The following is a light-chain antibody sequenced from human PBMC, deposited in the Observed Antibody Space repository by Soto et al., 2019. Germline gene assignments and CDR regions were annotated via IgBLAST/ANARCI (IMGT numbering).Light chain of an antibody. CDR2: GAS. CDR3: HQRSNWPPFT. J-gene: IGKJ3*01. Sequence: EILLTQSPATLSLSPGEGATLSCRASQSVSNNLAWYQQKPGQAPRLLIYGASKRATGVPARFSGSGSGTECTLTISSLEPEDFAVYYCHQRSNWPPFTFGPGTKVDIK. CDR1: QSVSNN. V-gene: IGKV3-11*01.